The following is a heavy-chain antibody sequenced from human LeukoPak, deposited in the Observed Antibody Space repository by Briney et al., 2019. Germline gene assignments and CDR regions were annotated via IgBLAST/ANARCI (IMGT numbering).Heavy chain of an antibody. CDR3: AKGTSYQLLRVLAGN. J-gene: IGHJ4*02. Sequence: GGSLRLSCAASGFTFSSYGMHWVRQAPGKGLEWVAFIRYDGSNKYYADSVKGRFTISRDNSKNTLYLQMNSLRADDTAVYYCAKGTSYQLLRVLAGNWGQGTLVTVPS. CDR1: GFTFSSYG. D-gene: IGHD2-2*01. V-gene: IGHV3-30*02. CDR2: IRYDGSNK.